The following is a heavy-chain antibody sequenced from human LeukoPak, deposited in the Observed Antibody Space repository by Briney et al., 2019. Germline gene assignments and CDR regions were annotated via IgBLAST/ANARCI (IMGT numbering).Heavy chain of an antibody. J-gene: IGHJ4*02. CDR3: ASSKQWLSYFDY. Sequence: GRSLRLSCAASGFTFSSYAMHWVRQAPGKGLEWVAVISYDGSNKYYADSVEGRFTISRDNSKNTLYLQMNSLRAEDTAVYYCASSKQWLSYFDYWGQGTLVTVSS. V-gene: IGHV3-30*04. CDR2: ISYDGSNK. CDR1: GFTFSSYA. D-gene: IGHD6-19*01.